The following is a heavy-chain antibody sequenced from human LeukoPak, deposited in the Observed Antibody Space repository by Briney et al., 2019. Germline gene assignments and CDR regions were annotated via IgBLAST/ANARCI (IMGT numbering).Heavy chain of an antibody. V-gene: IGHV1-69*04. CDR1: GGTFSSYA. CDR2: IIPILGIA. J-gene: IGHJ5*02. CDR3: ARDRYYYGSGTYPGGFDP. Sequence: SVKVSCKASGGTFSSYAISWVRQAPGQGLEWMGRIIPILGIANYAQKFQGRVTITADKSTSTAYMELSSLRSEDTAVYYCARDRYYYGSGTYPGGFDPWGQRTLVTVSS. D-gene: IGHD3-10*01.